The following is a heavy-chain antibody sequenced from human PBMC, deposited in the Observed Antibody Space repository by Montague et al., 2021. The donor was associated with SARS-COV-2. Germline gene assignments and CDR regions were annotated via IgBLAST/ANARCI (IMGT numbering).Heavy chain of an antibody. CDR1: GFTFTDYT. CDR3: ARVKVGATIDY. D-gene: IGHD1-26*01. J-gene: IGHJ4*02. V-gene: IGHV3-20*04. Sequence: SLRLSCAASGFTFTDYTMNWVRQVPGKGLEWVFGINWNGGDTGYADSVKGRFTISRDNAKNSLYLQMNSLRDEDTAFYYCARVKVGATIDYWGQGTLVTVSS. CDR2: INWNGGDT.